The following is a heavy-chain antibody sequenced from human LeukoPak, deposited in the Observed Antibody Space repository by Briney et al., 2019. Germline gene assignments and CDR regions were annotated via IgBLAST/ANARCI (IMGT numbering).Heavy chain of an antibody. CDR3: AREAQHWFGELSGYYYGMDV. D-gene: IGHD3-10*01. CDR1: GDSISSYY. V-gene: IGHV4-4*07. Sequence: SETLSLTCTVSGDSISSYYGSWLRQPAGKGLEWLGRIYTSGSTNYNPSLKSRVTMSVDTSKNQFSLKLSSVTAADTAVYYCAREAQHWFGELSGYYYGMDVWGQGTTVTVSS. CDR2: IYTSGST. J-gene: IGHJ6*02.